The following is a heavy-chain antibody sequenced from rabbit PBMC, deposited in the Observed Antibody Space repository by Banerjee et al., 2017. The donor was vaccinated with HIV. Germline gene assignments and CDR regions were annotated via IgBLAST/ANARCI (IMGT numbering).Heavy chain of an antibody. J-gene: IGHJ4*01. D-gene: IGHD1-1*01. V-gene: IGHV1S43*01. CDR3: ARGDASSSGYYFNL. Sequence: QQQLEESGGGLVKPGGTLTLTCTASGFSFSSNYWICWVRQAPGKGLDLIACIATGSDRTWYASWVNGRFTITRSTSLDTVDLKMTSLTAADTATYFCARGDASSSGYYFNLWGQGTLVT. CDR2: IATGSDRT. CDR1: GFSFSSNYW.